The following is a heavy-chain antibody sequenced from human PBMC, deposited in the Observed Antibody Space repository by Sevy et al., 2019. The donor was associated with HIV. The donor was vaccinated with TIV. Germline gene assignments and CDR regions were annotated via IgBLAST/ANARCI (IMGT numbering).Heavy chain of an antibody. D-gene: IGHD6-19*01. CDR3: ARGKGIAGASEGYFDY. J-gene: IGHJ4*02. Sequence: GGSLRLSCAASGFTFSSYAMHWVRQAPGKGLEWVAVISYDGSNKYYADSVKGRFTISRDNSKNTLYLQMNSLRAEDTAVYYCARGKGIAGASEGYFDYWGQGTLVTVSS. V-gene: IGHV3-30-3*01. CDR2: ISYDGSNK. CDR1: GFTFSSYA.